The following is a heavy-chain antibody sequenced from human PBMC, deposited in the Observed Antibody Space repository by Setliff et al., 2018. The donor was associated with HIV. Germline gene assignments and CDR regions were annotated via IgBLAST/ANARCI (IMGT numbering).Heavy chain of an antibody. CDR2: SQTTGNT. V-gene: IGHV4-4*08. D-gene: IGHD3-10*01. J-gene: IGHJ6*04. CDR1: GVFLETYY. CDR3: ARDRKVLYGQGLDSYMDV. Sequence: SLTCSVSGVFLETYYWTWVRQSPGTGLEWIGFSQTTGNTKYNPSLRRRVSIFFDSPKNQFSLSLQSVTAADSAVYYCARDRKVLYGQGLDSYMDVWGKGATVTVSS.